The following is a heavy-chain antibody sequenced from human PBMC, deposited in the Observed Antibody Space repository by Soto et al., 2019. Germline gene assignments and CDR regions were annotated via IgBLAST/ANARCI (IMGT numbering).Heavy chain of an antibody. J-gene: IGHJ5*02. Sequence: ASVKVSCKASGYNFSDYYIHWVRQAPGQGLEWLGWVSPKSGGTNYAQKFKGRVTMTRDTSSNTVYMDLSGLKSDDTAVFYCAREISGGGTLNWFDPWGRGTLVTLSS. CDR3: AREISGGGTLNWFDP. D-gene: IGHD2-8*02. V-gene: IGHV1-2*02. CDR1: GYNFSDYY. CDR2: VSPKSGGT.